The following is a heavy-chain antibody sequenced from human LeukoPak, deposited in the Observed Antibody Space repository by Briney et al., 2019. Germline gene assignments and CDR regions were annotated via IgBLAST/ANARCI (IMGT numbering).Heavy chain of an antibody. Sequence: GGSLRLSCAASGFTFSSYSMNWVRQAPGKGLEWVSYISSSSTIYYADSVKGRFTISRDNAKNSLYLQMNSLRDEDTAVYYCARDGTMIVVVPSHMDVWGQGTTVTVSS. CDR1: GFTFSSYS. CDR3: ARDGTMIVVVPSHMDV. J-gene: IGHJ6*02. D-gene: IGHD3-22*01. CDR2: ISSSSTI. V-gene: IGHV3-48*02.